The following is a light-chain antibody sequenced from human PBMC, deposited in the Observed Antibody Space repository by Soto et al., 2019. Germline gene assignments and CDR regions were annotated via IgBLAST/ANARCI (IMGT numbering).Light chain of an antibody. V-gene: IGKV1-39*01. CDR1: QAINTY. CDR2: GTS. J-gene: IGKJ5*01. Sequence: DIQMTQSPSFLSASVGDRVTISCRASQAINTYLNWYQQKPGKAPKLLIYGTSDLQNGVPSRFSGGESGTDFTLTISSLQPEYFATYYCQQSYSTLLITFGQGTRLEV. CDR3: QQSYSTLLIT.